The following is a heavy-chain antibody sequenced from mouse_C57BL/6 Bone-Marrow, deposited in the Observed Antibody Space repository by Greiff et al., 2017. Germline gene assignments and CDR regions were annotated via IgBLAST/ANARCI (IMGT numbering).Heavy chain of an antibody. D-gene: IGHD3-3*01. CDR3: AREGDFYWYFDV. V-gene: IGHV1-69*01. J-gene: IGHJ1*03. Sequence: QVQLQQPGAELVMPGASVKLSCKASGYTFTSYWMHWVQQRPGQGLEWIGELDPSDSYTNYNQKFKGKSTLTVDKSSSTAYMQLSSLTSEDSAVYYCAREGDFYWYFDVWGTGTTVTVSS. CDR1: GYTFTSYW. CDR2: LDPSDSYT.